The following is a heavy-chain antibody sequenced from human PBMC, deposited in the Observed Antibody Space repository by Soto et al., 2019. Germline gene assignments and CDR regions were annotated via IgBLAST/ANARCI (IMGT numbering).Heavy chain of an antibody. J-gene: IGHJ4*02. V-gene: IGHV3-72*01. Sequence: EVQLVESGGDLVQPGGSLRLSCAASGFSFSDHFMDWVSQAPGKGLEWVGRIRNKPNSYSTEYAASVKGRFTISRDDSKNSLYLQMDSLKTEDSAVYYCGRDNGNYLLDYWGQGTLVTVSS. D-gene: IGHD1-7*01. CDR3: GRDNGNYLLDY. CDR1: GFSFSDHF. CDR2: IRNKPNSYST.